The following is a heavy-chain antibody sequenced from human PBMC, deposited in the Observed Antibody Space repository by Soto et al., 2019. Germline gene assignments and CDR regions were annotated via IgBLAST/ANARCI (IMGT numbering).Heavy chain of an antibody. D-gene: IGHD2-15*01. CDR3: ARDKCSGGSCGNWFDP. Sequence: LSLTCAVSGGSISSSNWWSWVRQPPGKGLEWIGEIYHSGSTNYNPSLKSRVTISVDKSKNQFSLKLSPVTAADTAVYYCARDKCSGGSCGNWFDPWGQGTLVTVSS. J-gene: IGHJ5*02. CDR2: IYHSGST. CDR1: GGSISSSNW. V-gene: IGHV4-4*02.